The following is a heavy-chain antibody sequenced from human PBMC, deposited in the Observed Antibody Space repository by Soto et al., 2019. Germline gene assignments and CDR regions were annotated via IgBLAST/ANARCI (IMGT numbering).Heavy chain of an antibody. Sequence: GESLKISCKGSGYSFTKYWIGWVRQMPGKGLEWMGVIYPGDSDTIYIPSFQGQVTISADKSTSTAYLQWSSLKASDTAMYYCARHIYYDSRVGYFDFWGQGALVTVSS. D-gene: IGHD3-22*01. V-gene: IGHV5-51*01. CDR1: GYSFTKYW. J-gene: IGHJ4*02. CDR3: ARHIYYDSRVGYFDF. CDR2: IYPGDSDT.